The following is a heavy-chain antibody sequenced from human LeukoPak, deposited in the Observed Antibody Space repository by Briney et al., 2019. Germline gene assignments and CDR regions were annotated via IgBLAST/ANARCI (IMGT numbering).Heavy chain of an antibody. D-gene: IGHD6-19*01. CDR2: IFFSGTT. Sequence: SETLSLTCTVSSVSLTDYYWSWIRQPPGKGLEWIGYIFFSGTTNYNPSLKSRVTISVDTSKNQFSLKMTSVTAADTAVYFCARVGSGGAWFDFWGQGTLVTVSS. V-gene: IGHV4-59*01. CDR3: ARVGSGGAWFDF. CDR1: SVSLTDYY. J-gene: IGHJ4*02.